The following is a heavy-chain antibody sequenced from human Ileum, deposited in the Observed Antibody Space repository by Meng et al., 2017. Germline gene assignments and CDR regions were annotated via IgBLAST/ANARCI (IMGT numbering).Heavy chain of an antibody. CDR1: GTW. J-gene: IGHJ4*02. D-gene: IGHD3-22*01. V-gene: IGHV4-4*01. CDR3: ATSNDRDVYYLGY. CDR2: IFQSGRT. Sequence: RQAGSGPRLVRPPASLSLTCAVSGTWWSWVRQPPGKGLERIGEIFQSGRTNYNPSLKSRVTISIDKSKSQISLQLSAVTAADTAVYSCATSNDRDVYYLGYWGQGTLVTVSS.